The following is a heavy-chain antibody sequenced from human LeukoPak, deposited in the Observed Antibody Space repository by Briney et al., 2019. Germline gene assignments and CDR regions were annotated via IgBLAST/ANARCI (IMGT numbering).Heavy chain of an antibody. J-gene: IGHJ3*02. CDR1: GGSFSGYY. D-gene: IGHD4-11*01. V-gene: IGHV4-34*01. CDR3: ARGRYYSNYGAFDT. CDR2: INHSGST. Sequence: SETLSLTCAVYGGSFSGYYWSWIRQPPGKGLEWIGEINHSGSTNYNPSLKSRVTISVDTSKNQFSLKLSSVTAADTAVYYCARGRYYSNYGAFDTWGQGTMVTVSS.